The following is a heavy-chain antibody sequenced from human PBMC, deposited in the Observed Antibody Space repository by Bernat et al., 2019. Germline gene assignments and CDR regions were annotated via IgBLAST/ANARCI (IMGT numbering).Heavy chain of an antibody. Sequence: QVQLVESGGGVVQPGRSLRLSCVASEFTFSSAAMHWVRQAPGKGLEWVAIISNDGYNKYYADSVKGRFTISRDNSKNTLSLQMNSLRAEDTAVYYCAMVGRGYTYGPMGDYWGQGTLVTVSS. CDR3: AMVGRGYTYGPMGDY. CDR1: EFTFSSAA. D-gene: IGHD5-18*01. CDR2: ISNDGYNK. V-gene: IGHV3-30-3*01. J-gene: IGHJ4*02.